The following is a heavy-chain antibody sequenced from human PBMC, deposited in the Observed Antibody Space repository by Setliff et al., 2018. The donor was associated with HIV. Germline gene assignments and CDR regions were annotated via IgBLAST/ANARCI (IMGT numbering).Heavy chain of an antibody. D-gene: IGHD5-18*01. CDR3: ARIAWCSESTYGHDLYYFDF. Sequence: NPSETLSLTCTVSGGSIYSGAYYWAWIRQHPGKGLEWIGHIYYSGDTHYNPSLKSRLTISIDTSVNQFSLKLSSLTAADTDVYFCARIAWCSESTYGHDLYYFDFRGQGSLGTVSS. J-gene: IGHJ4*02. V-gene: IGHV4-31*03. CDR2: IYYSGDT. CDR1: GGSIYSGAYY.